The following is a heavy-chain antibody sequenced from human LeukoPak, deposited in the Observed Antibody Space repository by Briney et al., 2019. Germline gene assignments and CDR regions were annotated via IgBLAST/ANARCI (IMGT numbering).Heavy chain of an antibody. CDR3: ARVVDVYYFDY. J-gene: IGHJ4*02. V-gene: IGHV5-51*01. D-gene: IGHD3-16*01. CDR2: IYPGDSDT. Sequence: GESLKISSKGSGYSFTNYWICWVRQMPGKGLEWMGIIYPGDSDTTYSPSFQGQVTISADKSISTAYLQWSSLKASDTAMYYCARVVDVYYFDYWGQGTLVTVSS. CDR1: GYSFTNYW.